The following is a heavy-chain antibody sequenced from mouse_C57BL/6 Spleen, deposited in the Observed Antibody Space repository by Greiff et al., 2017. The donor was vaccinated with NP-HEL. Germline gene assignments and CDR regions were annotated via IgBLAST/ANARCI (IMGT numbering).Heavy chain of an antibody. D-gene: IGHD2-2*01. CDR2: IYPSDSET. J-gene: IGHJ3*01. CDR1: GYTFTSYW. Sequence: QVQLQQPGAELVRPGSSVKLSCKASGYTFTSYWMDWVKQRPGQGLEWIGNIYPSDSETHYNQKFKDKATLTVDKSSSTAYMQLSSLTSEDSAVYDGAQGSTMVTTTGFAYWGQGTLVTVSA. V-gene: IGHV1-61*01. CDR3: AQGSTMVTTTGFAY.